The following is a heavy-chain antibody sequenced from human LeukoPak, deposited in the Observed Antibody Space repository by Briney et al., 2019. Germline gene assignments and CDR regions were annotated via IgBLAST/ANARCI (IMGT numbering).Heavy chain of an antibody. Sequence: GGSLRLSCAASGFTFSAYGMHWVRQAPGKGLDWVAVISYDGSDKYYAASVKGRFTISRDNSRNTLYLKMNSLRAEDTAVYYCARDHYSGGMGVWGQGTTVTVSS. CDR2: ISYDGSDK. J-gene: IGHJ6*02. D-gene: IGHD2-15*01. CDR3: ARDHYSGGMGV. V-gene: IGHV3-30*03. CDR1: GFTFSAYG.